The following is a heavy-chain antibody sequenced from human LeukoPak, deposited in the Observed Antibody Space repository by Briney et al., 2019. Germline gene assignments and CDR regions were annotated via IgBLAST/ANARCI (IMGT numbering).Heavy chain of an antibody. CDR1: GGSISSYY. CDR3: ARLASGSYGPLTPFDY. V-gene: IGHV4-59*08. CDR2: IYYSGST. Sequence: SETLSLTCTVSGGSISSYYWSWIRQPPGKGLEWVGDIYYSGSTNYNPSLKSRVTISVDTSKNQFSLRLSSVTAADTAVYYSARLASGSYGPLTPFDYWGQGTLVTVSS. D-gene: IGHD1-26*01. J-gene: IGHJ4*02.